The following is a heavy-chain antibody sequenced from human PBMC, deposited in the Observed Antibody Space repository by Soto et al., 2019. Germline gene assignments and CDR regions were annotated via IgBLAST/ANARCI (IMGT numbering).Heavy chain of an antibody. V-gene: IGHV2-5*02. J-gene: IGHJ4*02. Sequence: QITLKESGPTLVKPTQTLTLTCTVSGFSLTTSGVGVGWIRQPPGKAPEWLALIYWDGIERYSPSLRSRLTITMDPSKNQVVLTMTTMDPVDTATYYCAHSPCSGGTCYLFDHWGQGTPVIASS. D-gene: IGHD2-15*01. CDR3: AHSPCSGGTCYLFDH. CDR1: GFSLTTSGVG. CDR2: IYWDGIE.